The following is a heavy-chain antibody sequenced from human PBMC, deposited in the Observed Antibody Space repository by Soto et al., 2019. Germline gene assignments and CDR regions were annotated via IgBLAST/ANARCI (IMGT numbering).Heavy chain of an antibody. CDR2: ISYDGSNK. CDR1: GFTFSSYG. V-gene: IGHV3-30*03. J-gene: IGHJ3*02. Sequence: QVQLVEAGGGVGQPGRSLRLSCAASGFTFSSYGRHWVRQAPGKGLEWVAVISYDGSNKYYADSVKGRFTISRDNSKNTLYLQMNSLRAEDTAVYYCATDTPRAFDIWGQGTMVTVSS. CDR3: ATDTPRAFDI. D-gene: IGHD2-2*02.